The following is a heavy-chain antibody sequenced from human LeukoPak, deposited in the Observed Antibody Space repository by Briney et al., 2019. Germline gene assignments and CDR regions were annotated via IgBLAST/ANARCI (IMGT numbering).Heavy chain of an antibody. CDR2: VYTGSA. CDR1: GASISSNNYW. V-gene: IGHV4-61*02. D-gene: IGHD5-24*01. Sequence: SQTLSLTCTVSGASISSNNYWWNWIRQPAGTGLEWIGRVYTGSANYNPSLKSRVDISVDTSKNHFSLKLTSVTAADTAVYYCASLGSRDFGGREPLVPVP. CDR3: ASLGSRDF. J-gene: IGHJ4*02.